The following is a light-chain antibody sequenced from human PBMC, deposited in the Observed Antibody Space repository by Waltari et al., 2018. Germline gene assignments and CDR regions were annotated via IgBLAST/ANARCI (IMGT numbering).Light chain of an antibody. CDR1: QDISSF. CDR2: DAS. V-gene: IGKV3D-11*01. J-gene: IGKJ4*01. Sequence: IVLTQSPATLSLSPGERATLSCRASQDISSFLARYQQKPGQAPRLLIYDASVRATGVPARFSGSGPGRDFTLTISSLEPEDSAVYYCQQRSSSITFGGGTKVEIK. CDR3: QQRSSSIT.